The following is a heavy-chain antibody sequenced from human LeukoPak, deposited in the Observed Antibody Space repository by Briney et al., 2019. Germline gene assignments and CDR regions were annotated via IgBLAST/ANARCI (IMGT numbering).Heavy chain of an antibody. CDR1: GGSFSGYY. V-gene: IGHV4-34*01. CDR2: INHIGST. D-gene: IGHD6-13*01. Sequence: SETLSLTCAVYGGSFSGYYWSWIRQPPGKGLEWIGEINHIGSTNYNPFLKSRVTISVDTSKNQFSLKLSSVTAADTAVYYCARVRQLVQYYWFDPWGQGTLVTVSS. CDR3: ARVRQLVQYYWFDP. J-gene: IGHJ5*02.